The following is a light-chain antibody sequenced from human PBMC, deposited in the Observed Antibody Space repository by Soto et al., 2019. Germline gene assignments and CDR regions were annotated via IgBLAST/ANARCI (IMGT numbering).Light chain of an antibody. J-gene: IGKJ1*01. V-gene: IGKV3-11*01. Sequence: EIVLTQSPGTLSLSPGERATLSCRASQSVTNFLAWYQQKPGQSPSILIYNASHRATGIPARFSGSGSGTDFTLTISRQEPEDFAVYYCQQRYRWPETFGQGTKVEIK. CDR3: QQRYRWPET. CDR1: QSVTNF. CDR2: NAS.